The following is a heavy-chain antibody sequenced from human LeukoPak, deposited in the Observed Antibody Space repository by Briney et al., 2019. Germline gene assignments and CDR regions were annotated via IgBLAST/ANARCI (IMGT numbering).Heavy chain of an antibody. Sequence: GGSLRLSCVASGFTFGKYWMSWVRQAPGKGLEWVANIKLDGREKNYVDSVKGRFTISRDNTKNSLYLQMNSLRVEDTAVFYCARDQYDTWSRRGNFDSWGQGTLVIVSS. D-gene: IGHD3-3*01. CDR2: IKLDGREK. V-gene: IGHV3-7*03. CDR3: ARDQYDTWSRRGNFDS. CDR1: GFTFGKYW. J-gene: IGHJ4*02.